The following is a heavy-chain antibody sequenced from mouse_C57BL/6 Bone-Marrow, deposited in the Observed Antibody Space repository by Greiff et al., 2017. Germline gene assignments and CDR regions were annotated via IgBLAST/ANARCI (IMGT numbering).Heavy chain of an antibody. CDR1: GFTFSDYG. CDR2: ISSGSSTI. Sequence: VQLKASGGGLVKPGGSLQLSCAASGFTFSDYGMHWVRQAPEKGLEWVAYISSGSSTIYNADPVKGRFPISRDNANDTRFLQMTSLRSEDTAMYYWARDYGSSGVYWYIDVWGTGTTVTVSS. J-gene: IGHJ1*03. V-gene: IGHV5-17*01. CDR3: ARDYGSSGVYWYIDV. D-gene: IGHD1-1*01.